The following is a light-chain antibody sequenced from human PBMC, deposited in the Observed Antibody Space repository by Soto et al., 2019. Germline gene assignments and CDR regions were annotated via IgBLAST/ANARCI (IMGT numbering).Light chain of an antibody. J-gene: IGKJ5*01. V-gene: IGKV1-5*01. CDR2: AAS. Sequence: DIQMTQSPSTLSASVGARVTITCRASQSISRWLAWYQQTPGKAPQAVSFAASSLQSGVPSKFRGSGSGTEFTLTISGLQPEDFETYYCHHYDSYPITFGQGTRLEIK. CDR3: HHYDSYPIT. CDR1: QSISRW.